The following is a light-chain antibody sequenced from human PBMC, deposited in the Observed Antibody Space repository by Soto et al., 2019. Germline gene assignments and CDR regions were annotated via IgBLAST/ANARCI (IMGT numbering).Light chain of an antibody. CDR1: QVIGSRY. J-gene: IGKJ2*01. CDR2: GAS. Sequence: EIVMTQSPGTLSLSPGERATISCRASQVIGSRYLAWYHQKSGQAPRLLIYGASSRATGIPDRFSASGSGTDFTLTISRLEPEYFGVYYCQQFGSSIPHTFGQGTKLEIK. V-gene: IGKV3-20*01. CDR3: QQFGSSIPHT.